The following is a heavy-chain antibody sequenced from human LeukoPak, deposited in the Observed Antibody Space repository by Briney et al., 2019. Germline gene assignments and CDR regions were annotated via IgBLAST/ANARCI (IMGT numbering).Heavy chain of an antibody. CDR2: IFYSGST. V-gene: IGHV4-39*07. J-gene: IGHJ4*02. CDR1: GGSISTSNYY. CDR3: ARADRSGGSCYGNFDY. Sequence: PSETLSLTCTVSGGSISTSNYYWGWIRQPPGKGLEWIGNIFYSGSTYYSPSLKSRVTISLDTSRNQFSLKLNSVTAADTAVYYCARADRSGGSCYGNFDYWGQGTLVTVSS. D-gene: IGHD2-15*01.